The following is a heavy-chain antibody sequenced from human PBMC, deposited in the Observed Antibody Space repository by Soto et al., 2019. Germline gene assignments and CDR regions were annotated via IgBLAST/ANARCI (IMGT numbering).Heavy chain of an antibody. CDR3: GKDPSRLGMGWSGDI. D-gene: IGHD7-27*01. J-gene: IGHJ3*02. V-gene: IGHV3-23*01. CDR1: GFTFSSYA. Sequence: GGSLRLSCAASGFTFSSYAMRWVRQAPGQGLEWVSAISGSGGSTYYADSVKGRFTISRDNSKNTLYLQMSSLSAEDTAGYYGGKDPSRLGMGWSGDIWGQGTMVTVSS. CDR2: ISGSGGST.